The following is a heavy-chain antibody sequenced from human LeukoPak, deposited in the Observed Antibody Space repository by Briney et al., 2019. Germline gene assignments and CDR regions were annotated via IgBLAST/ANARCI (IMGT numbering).Heavy chain of an antibody. Sequence: GGSLRLSCAASGFTFSSYSMNWVRQAPGKGLEWVSSISSSSSYIYYADSVKGRFTISRDNSKNTLYLQMNSLRAEDTAVYYCAKNPHYYDSSGPNWFDPWGQGTLVTVSS. CDR3: AKNPHYYDSSGPNWFDP. V-gene: IGHV3-21*04. CDR1: GFTFSSYS. D-gene: IGHD3-22*01. J-gene: IGHJ5*02. CDR2: ISSSSSYI.